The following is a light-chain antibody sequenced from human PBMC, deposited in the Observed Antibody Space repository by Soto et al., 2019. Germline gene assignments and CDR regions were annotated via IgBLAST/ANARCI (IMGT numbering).Light chain of an antibody. CDR3: QQSYSTLGFT. CDR1: QSISSY. V-gene: IGKV1-39*01. J-gene: IGKJ3*01. CDR2: AAS. Sequence: DIQMTQSPSSLSASVGDRVTITCRASQSISSYLFWYQQKPGKAPKLLIYAASSLQSGVPSRFSGSGSGTEFTLTISSLQPEDFATYYCQQSYSTLGFTFGPGTKVDIK.